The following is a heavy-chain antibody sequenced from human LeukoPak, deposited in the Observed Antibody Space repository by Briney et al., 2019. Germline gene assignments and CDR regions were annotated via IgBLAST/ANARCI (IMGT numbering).Heavy chain of an antibody. CDR3: ARDLVGSSGWDDAFDI. CDR1: GFTFSNYY. D-gene: IGHD6-19*01. J-gene: IGHJ3*02. CDR2: ISSSGSTI. Sequence: GGSLRLSCAASGFTFSNYYMSWIRQAPGKGLEWVSYISSSGSTIYYADSVKGRFTISRDNAKNSLYLQMNSLRAEDTAVYYCARDLVGSSGWDDAFDIWGQGTMVTVSS. V-gene: IGHV3-11*01.